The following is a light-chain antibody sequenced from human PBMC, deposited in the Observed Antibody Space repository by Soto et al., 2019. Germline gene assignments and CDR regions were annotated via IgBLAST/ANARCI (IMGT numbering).Light chain of an antibody. V-gene: IGKV1-6*01. Sequence: AIQMTQSPSSLSASVGERVTVTCRASQAIRNDLGWYQQKPGKAPKLLMYASSTLQSGVPSRFSGSVSGTDFTLTISSLQPDDFATYYCQQYNGYRWTFGQGTKVDIK. CDR3: QQYNGYRWT. CDR1: QAIRND. J-gene: IGKJ1*01. CDR2: ASS.